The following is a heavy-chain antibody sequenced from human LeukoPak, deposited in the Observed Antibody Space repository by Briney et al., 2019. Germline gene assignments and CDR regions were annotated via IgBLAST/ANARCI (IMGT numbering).Heavy chain of an antibody. CDR2: ISSSSSYT. V-gene: IGHV3-11*05. D-gene: IGHD6-13*01. CDR1: GFTFSDYY. Sequence: GGSLRLSCAASGFTFSDYYMSWIRQAPGKGLEWVSYISSSSSYTNYADSVKGRFTISRDNAKNSLYLQMTSLRAEDTAVYYCARDRGAPSVAAAGTGYYGVDVWGQGTTVTVSS. CDR3: ARDRGAPSVAAAGTGYYGVDV. J-gene: IGHJ6*02.